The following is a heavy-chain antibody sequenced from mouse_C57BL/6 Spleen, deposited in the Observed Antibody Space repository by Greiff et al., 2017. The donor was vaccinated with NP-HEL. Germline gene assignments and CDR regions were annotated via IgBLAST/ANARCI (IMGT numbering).Heavy chain of an antibody. V-gene: IGHV1-80*01. D-gene: IGHD1-1*01. CDR3: ARGGTTVVRFDY. Sequence: QVQLQQSGAELVKPGASVKISCKASGYAFSSYWMNWVKQRPGKGLEWIGQIYPGDGDTNYNGKFKGKATLTADKSSSTAYMQLSSLTSEDSAVYFCARGGTTVVRFDYWGQGTTLTVSS. J-gene: IGHJ2*01. CDR2: IYPGDGDT. CDR1: GYAFSSYW.